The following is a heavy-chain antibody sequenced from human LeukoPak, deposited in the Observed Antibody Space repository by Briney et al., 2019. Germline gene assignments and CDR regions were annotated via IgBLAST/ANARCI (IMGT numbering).Heavy chain of an antibody. D-gene: IGHD6-13*01. V-gene: IGHV4-38-2*02. J-gene: IGHJ4*02. CDR3: ARVRRTAAGSFDY. Sequence: SETLSLTCTVSGYSISSGYYWGWIRQPPGKGLEWIGEINHSGSTNYNPSLKSRVTISVDTSKNQFSLKLSSVTAADTAVYYCARVRRTAAGSFDYWGQGTLVTVSS. CDR1: GYSISSGYY. CDR2: INHSGST.